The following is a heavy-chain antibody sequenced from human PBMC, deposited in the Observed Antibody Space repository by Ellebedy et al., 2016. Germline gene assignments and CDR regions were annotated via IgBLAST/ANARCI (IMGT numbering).Heavy chain of an antibody. CDR1: GYTFTGYF. J-gene: IGHJ5*02. CDR2: INPNSGVT. D-gene: IGHD2-2*01. Sequence: ASVKVSXXASGYTFTGYFMHWVRQAPGQGLEWMAWINPNSGVTNYAQKFQGRVTMTRDTSISTAYMELSRLRSDDTAVYYCARDECSSTSCSNWFDPWGQGTLVTVSS. V-gene: IGHV1-2*02. CDR3: ARDECSSTSCSNWFDP.